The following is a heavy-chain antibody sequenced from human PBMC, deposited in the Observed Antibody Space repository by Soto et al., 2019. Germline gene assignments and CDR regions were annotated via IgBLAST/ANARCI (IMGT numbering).Heavy chain of an antibody. CDR3: ARQYDFWSGYYLFDY. D-gene: IGHD3-3*01. CDR1: GYSFTSYW. Sequence: GESLKISCKGSGYSFTSYWIGWVRQMPGKGLEWMGIIYPGDSDTRYSPSFQGQVTISAGKSISTAYLQWSSLKASDTAMYYCARQYDFWSGYYLFDYWGQGTLVTVSS. V-gene: IGHV5-51*01. J-gene: IGHJ4*02. CDR2: IYPGDSDT.